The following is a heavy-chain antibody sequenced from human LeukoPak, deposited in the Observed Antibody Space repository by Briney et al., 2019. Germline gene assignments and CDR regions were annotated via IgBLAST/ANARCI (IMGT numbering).Heavy chain of an antibody. CDR3: ASNGYSSSWYYFDY. V-gene: IGHV3-33*01. CDR1: GSTFSSYG. CDR2: IWYDGSNK. Sequence: GGSLRLSCAASGSTFSSYGMHWVRQAPGKGLEWVAVIWYDGSNKYYADSVKGRFTISRDNSKNTLYLQMNSLRAEDTAVYYCASNGYSSSWYYFDYWGQGTLVTVSS. D-gene: IGHD6-13*01. J-gene: IGHJ4*02.